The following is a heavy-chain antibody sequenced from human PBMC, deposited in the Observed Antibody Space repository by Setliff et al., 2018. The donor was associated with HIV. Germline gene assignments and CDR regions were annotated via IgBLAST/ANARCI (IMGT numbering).Heavy chain of an antibody. V-gene: IGHV1-18*04. Sequence: ASVKVSCKASGYTFTTYGVNWVRQAPGQGLEWMGWINSYNGNTKFAQKFQGRVTMTTDTSTTTAFMELRSLKADDTGIYYCSRSGVPPYYYYGMDVWGQGTTGTV. CDR1: GYTFTTYG. CDR3: SRSGVPPYYYYGMDV. CDR2: INSYNGNT. J-gene: IGHJ6*02. D-gene: IGHD3-10*01.